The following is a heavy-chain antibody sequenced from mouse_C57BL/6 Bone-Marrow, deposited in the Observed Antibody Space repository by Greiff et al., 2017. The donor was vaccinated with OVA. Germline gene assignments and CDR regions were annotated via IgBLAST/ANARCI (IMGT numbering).Heavy chain of an antibody. Sequence: QVQLQQSGAELVRPGTSVKVSCKASGYAFTNYLIEWVKQRPGQGLEWIGVINPGSGGTNYNEKFKGKATLTADKSSSTAYMQLSSLTSEDSAVYFCARSRGNYYFDDWGQGTTLTVSS. V-gene: IGHV1-54*01. CDR2: INPGSGGT. D-gene: IGHD2-1*01. CDR3: ARSRGNYYFDD. J-gene: IGHJ2*01. CDR1: GYAFTNYL.